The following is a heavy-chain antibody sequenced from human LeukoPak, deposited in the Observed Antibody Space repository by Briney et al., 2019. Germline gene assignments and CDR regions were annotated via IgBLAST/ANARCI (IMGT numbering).Heavy chain of an antibody. CDR2: IYHSGST. V-gene: IGHV4-30-2*01. J-gene: IGHJ2*01. D-gene: IGHD4-17*01. CDR3: ARVYGDYSRRPIWYFDL. Sequence: SQTLPLTCAASGGSISSGGYSWSWIRQPPGKGLEWIGYIYHSGSTYYNPSLKSRVTISVDRSKNQFSLKLSSVTAADTAVYYCARVYGDYSRRPIWYFDLWGRGTLVTVSS. CDR1: GGSISSGGYS.